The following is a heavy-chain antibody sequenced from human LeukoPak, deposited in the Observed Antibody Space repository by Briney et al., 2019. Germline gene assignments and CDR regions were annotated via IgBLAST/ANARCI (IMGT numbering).Heavy chain of an antibody. V-gene: IGHV1-2*02. J-gene: IGHJ5*02. CDR3: ARDSAVAGTSGFDP. CDR1: GCTFTGYY. D-gene: IGHD6-19*01. CDR2: INPNSGGT. Sequence: ASVKVSCKASGCTFTGYYMHWVRQAPGQGLEWMGWINPNSGGTNYAQKFQGRVTMTRDTSISTAYMELSRLRSDDTAVYYCARDSAVAGTSGFDPWGQGTLVTVSS.